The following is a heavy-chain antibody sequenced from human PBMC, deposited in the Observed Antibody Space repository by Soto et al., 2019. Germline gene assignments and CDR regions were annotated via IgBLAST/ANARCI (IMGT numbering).Heavy chain of an antibody. V-gene: IGHV5-10-1*01. Sequence: ECLKTSFKGSRYSFTSYWISWVRQIPGKGLEWMGRIDPSASYTNYSPSFQGHVTISADKSISTAYLQWSSLKASDTAMYYCARHPPPYYYDSSGYFDYWGQGTLVTVCS. J-gene: IGHJ4*02. CDR3: ARHPPPYYYDSSGYFDY. D-gene: IGHD3-22*01. CDR1: RYSFTSYW. CDR2: IDPSASYT.